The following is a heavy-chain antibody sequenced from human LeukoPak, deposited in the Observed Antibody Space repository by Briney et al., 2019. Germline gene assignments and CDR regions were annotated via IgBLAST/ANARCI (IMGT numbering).Heavy chain of an antibody. CDR2: INIDGSST. CDR1: GFTFSSYW. Sequence: HPGGSLRLSCAASGFTFSSYWMHWVRQAPGKGLVWVSRINIDGSSTSYADSVKGRFTISRDNAKNTLYLQMNSLRAEDTAVYYCATGQGHGMDVWGQGTTVTVSS. D-gene: IGHD1-14*01. J-gene: IGHJ6*02. V-gene: IGHV3-74*01. CDR3: ATGQGHGMDV.